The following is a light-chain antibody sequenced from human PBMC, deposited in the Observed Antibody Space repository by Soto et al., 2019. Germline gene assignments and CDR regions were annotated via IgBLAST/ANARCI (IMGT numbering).Light chain of an antibody. J-gene: IGLJ1*01. CDR3: SSYTSSRSYV. Sequence: QSVLTQPPSASGSPGQSVTVSCTGTSSDVGAYNSVSWYQQQPGKAPKLIIYEVSKWPSGVSNRFSGSKSGNTASLTISGLQAEDEADYYCSSYTSSRSYVFGTGTKLTVL. CDR1: SSDVGAYNS. V-gene: IGLV2-14*01. CDR2: EVS.